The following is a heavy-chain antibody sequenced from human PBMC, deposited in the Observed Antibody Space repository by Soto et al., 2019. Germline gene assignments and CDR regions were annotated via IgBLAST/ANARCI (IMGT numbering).Heavy chain of an antibody. Sequence: QVQLQQSGPGLVKASETLSLTCTVSGGSITNYYWSWIRQPAGKGLEWIGRMYTKERTNDNLSFKSRVTMSVDTSKNQFSLKLNAVTAADTAVYYCARDDYKDGGNNWFDPWGQGTLVTVSS. CDR2: MYTKERT. CDR3: ARDDYKDGGNNWFDP. J-gene: IGHJ5*02. V-gene: IGHV4-4*07. CDR1: GGSITNYY. D-gene: IGHD3-16*01.